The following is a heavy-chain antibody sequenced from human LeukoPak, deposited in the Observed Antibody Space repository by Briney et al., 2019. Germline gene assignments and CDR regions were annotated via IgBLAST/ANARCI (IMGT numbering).Heavy chain of an antibody. D-gene: IGHD2-8*01. CDR2: INPSGGST. Sequence: ASVKVSCKASGYTFTSYYMHWVRQAPGQGLEWMGIINPSGGSTSYAQKLQGRVTMTTDTSTSTAYMELRSLRSDDTAVYYCARAGVYGGPYYYYYGMDVWGQGTTVTVPS. CDR3: ARAGVYGGPYYYYYGMDV. V-gene: IGHV1-46*01. CDR1: GYTFTSYY. J-gene: IGHJ6*02.